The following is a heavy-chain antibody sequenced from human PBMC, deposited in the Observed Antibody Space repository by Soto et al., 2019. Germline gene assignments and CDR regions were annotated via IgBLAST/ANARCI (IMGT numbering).Heavy chain of an antibody. CDR3: ARLTGYNWYDN. D-gene: IGHD1-20*01. CDR2: IYYTGTT. V-gene: IGHV4-39*01. Sequence: PSETLSLTCTVSCDSISSSGYYWGWIRQPPGKGLEWIGNIYYTGTTYYNPSLKSRVTISVDTSKNQFSLKLSSVTAADTAVYYCARLTGYNWYDNWGQGTLVTVSS. J-gene: IGHJ5*02. CDR1: CDSISSSGYY.